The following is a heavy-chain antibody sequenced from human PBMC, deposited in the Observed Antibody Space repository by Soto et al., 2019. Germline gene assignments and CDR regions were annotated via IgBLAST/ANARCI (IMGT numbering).Heavy chain of an antibody. V-gene: IGHV1-3*01. CDR1: GYTFTSYA. D-gene: IGHD2-2*01. CDR3: ARDSSIVPTSGFDY. CDR2: INAGNGNT. J-gene: IGHJ4*02. Sequence: ASVKVSCKASGYTFTSYARHWVRQAPGQRLEWMGWINAGNGNTKYSQKFQGRVTITRDTSASTAYMELSSLRSEDTAVYYCARDSSIVPTSGFDYWGQGTLVTVSS.